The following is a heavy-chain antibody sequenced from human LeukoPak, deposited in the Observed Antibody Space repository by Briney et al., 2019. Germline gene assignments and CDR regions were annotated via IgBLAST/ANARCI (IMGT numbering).Heavy chain of an antibody. J-gene: IGHJ4*02. CDR3: ARGPTRYYFDC. CDR2: IFYSGST. CDR1: GGSISSYY. D-gene: IGHD1-1*01. V-gene: IGHV4-59*01. Sequence: SETLSLTCTVSGGSISSYYWSWIRQSPGKGLQWIGYIFYSGSTNYNPSLKSRVTISVDTSKNQFSLNLTSVTAADTALYYCARGPTRYYFDCWGQGTLVTVSS.